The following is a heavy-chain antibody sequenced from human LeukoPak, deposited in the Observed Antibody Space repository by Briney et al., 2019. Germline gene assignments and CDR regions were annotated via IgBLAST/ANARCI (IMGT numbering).Heavy chain of an antibody. D-gene: IGHD2-15*01. CDR2: FDLEDGET. Sequence: ASVKVSCKVSGYTLTELSMHWVRQAPGKGLEWMGGFDLEDGETIYAQKFQGRVTMTEDTSTDTAYMELSSLRSEDTAVYYCARGSGGGSQDDAFDIWGQGTMVTVSS. V-gene: IGHV1-24*01. CDR1: GYTLTELS. CDR3: ARGSGGGSQDDAFDI. J-gene: IGHJ3*02.